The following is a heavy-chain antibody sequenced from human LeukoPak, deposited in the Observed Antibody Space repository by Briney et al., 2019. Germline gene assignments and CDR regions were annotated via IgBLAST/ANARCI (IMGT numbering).Heavy chain of an antibody. V-gene: IGHV4-30-4*01. CDR1: GGSISSGDYY. D-gene: IGHD1-7*01. J-gene: IGHJ5*02. CDR2: MYYSGST. CDR3: ARDNYAGANWFDP. Sequence: PSETLSLTCTVSGGSISSGDYYWSWIRQPPGKGLEWIAYMYYSGSTYYNPSLKSRVTMSADTSKNQLSLKLSSVTAADTAVYYCARDNYAGANWFDPWGQGTLVTVSS.